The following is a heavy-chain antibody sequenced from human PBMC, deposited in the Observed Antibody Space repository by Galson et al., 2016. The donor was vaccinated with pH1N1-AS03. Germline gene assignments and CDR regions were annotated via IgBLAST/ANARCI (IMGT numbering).Heavy chain of an antibody. Sequence: SVKVSCKVSGGPFSSYGINWVRQAPGQGLEWMGRILPIFGSTNYAQRFQGSVTVTADNSTGTAYLDLSSLRSEDTAVYYCARDRDTTMITLDYYYYYMDVWGKGTTVTVSS. V-gene: IGHV1-69*06. CDR3: ARDRDTTMITLDYYYYYMDV. CDR2: ILPIFGST. J-gene: IGHJ6*03. D-gene: IGHD5-18*01. CDR1: GGPFSSYG.